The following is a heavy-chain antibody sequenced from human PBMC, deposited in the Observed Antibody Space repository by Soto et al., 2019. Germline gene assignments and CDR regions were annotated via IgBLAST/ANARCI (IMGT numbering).Heavy chain of an antibody. D-gene: IGHD3-10*01. CDR1: GGSISSYY. CDR3: AGRVVFWRHVDYYGSRTYLDAFDI. CDR2: IYYSGST. J-gene: IGHJ3*02. Sequence: SETLSLTCTVSGGSISSYYWSWIRQPPGKGLEWIGYIYYSGSTNYNPSLKSRVTISVDTSKNQFSLKLSSVTAADTAFYYCAGRVVFWRHVDYYGSRTYLDAFDIWGQGIMVTVSS. V-gene: IGHV4-59*08.